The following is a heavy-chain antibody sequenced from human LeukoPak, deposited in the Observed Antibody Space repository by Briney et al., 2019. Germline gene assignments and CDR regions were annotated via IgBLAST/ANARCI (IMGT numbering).Heavy chain of an antibody. V-gene: IGHV1-2*02. J-gene: IGHJ3*02. CDR1: GYTFTGYY. CDR3: ASLIVGDQDDAFDI. Sequence: ASVKVSCKASGYTFTGYYMHWVRQAPGQGLEWMGWINPNSGGTNHAQKFQGRVTMTRDTSISTAYMELSRLRSDDTAVYYCASLIVGDQDDAFDIWGQGTMVTVS. CDR2: INPNSGGT. D-gene: IGHD1-26*01.